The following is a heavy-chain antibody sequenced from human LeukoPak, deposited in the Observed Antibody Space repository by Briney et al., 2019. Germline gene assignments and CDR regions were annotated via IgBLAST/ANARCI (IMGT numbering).Heavy chain of an antibody. Sequence: GSGPTLVNPTQTLTLTCTFSGFSLSAPQVAVGWIRQHPGKALEFLALTYWGDDKRFSSSLRSRLTITSDASKNQVVLTVANLDPVDTATYYCAHKPAQKNYFDPWGQGTLVTVSS. CDR1: GFSLSAPQVA. V-gene: IGHV2-5*02. CDR2: TYWGDDK. D-gene: IGHD1-7*01. J-gene: IGHJ5*02. CDR3: AHKPAQKNYFDP.